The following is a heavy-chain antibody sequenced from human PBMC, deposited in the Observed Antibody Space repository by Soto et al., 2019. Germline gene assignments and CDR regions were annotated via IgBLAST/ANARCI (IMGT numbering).Heavy chain of an antibody. V-gene: IGHV4-30-4*01. CDR3: ARDPGRAGPQYYFDH. CDR2: IYYSGST. J-gene: IGHJ4*02. CDR1: GGSISSGDYY. D-gene: IGHD3-10*01. Sequence: QVQLQESGPGLVKPSQTLSLTCTVSGGSISSGDYYWSWIRQPPGKGLEWIGYIYYSGSTYYNPSLKSRVSISVDTSKNQFSLKLSSVTAADTAVYYCARDPGRAGPQYYFDHWGQGTLVTVSS.